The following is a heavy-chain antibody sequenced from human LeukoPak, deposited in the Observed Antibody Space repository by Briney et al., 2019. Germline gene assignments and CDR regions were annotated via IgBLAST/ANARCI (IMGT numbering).Heavy chain of an antibody. J-gene: IGHJ3*02. CDR2: IYYSGST. D-gene: IGHD3-10*01. CDR1: GGSISSSSYY. Sequence: PSETLSLTCTVSGGSISSSSYYWGWIRQPPGKGLEWIGSIYYSGSTYYNPSLKSRVTISVDTSKTQFSLKLSSVTAADTAVYYCARGVRMVRGVMVFRPQKNAFDIWGQGTMVTVSS. V-gene: IGHV4-39*07. CDR3: ARGVRMVRGVMVFRPQKNAFDI.